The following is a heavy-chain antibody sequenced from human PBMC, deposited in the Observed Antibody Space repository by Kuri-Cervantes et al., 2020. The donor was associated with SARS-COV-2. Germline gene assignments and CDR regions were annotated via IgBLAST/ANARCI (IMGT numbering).Heavy chain of an antibody. CDR2: IKQDGSEK. CDR1: GFTFSSYW. J-gene: IGHJ6*02. Sequence: GESLKISCAASGFTFSSYWMTWVRQAPGKGLEWVANIKQDGSEKYYVDSVKGRFTISRDNAKNSLYLQMNSLRAEDTAVYYCARDSRGDLRHTYGMDVWGQGTTVTVSS. CDR3: ARDSRGDLRHTYGMDV. D-gene: IGHD3-10*01. V-gene: IGHV3-7*03.